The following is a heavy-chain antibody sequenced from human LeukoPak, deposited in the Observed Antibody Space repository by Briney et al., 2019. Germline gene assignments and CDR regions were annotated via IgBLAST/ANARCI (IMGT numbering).Heavy chain of an antibody. CDR1: GFTFSIYA. J-gene: IGHJ4*02. Sequence: GGSLRLSCAASGFTFSIYAMSWVRQAPGKGLKWVSAISGSGGSTYYADSVKGRFTISRDNSKNTLYLQMNSLRAEDTAVYYCAKGRDGYKTYYFDYWSQGTLVTVSS. CDR3: AKGRDGYKTYYFDY. V-gene: IGHV3-23*01. D-gene: IGHD5-24*01. CDR2: ISGSGGST.